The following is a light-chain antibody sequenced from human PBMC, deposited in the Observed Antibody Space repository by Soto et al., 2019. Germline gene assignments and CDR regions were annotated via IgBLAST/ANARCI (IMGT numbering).Light chain of an antibody. J-gene: IGKJ5*01. CDR2: GAS. V-gene: IGKV1-12*01. Sequence: DVEMTQSTSTLSASVGGRVTITCRASQSVGTWVAWYQQKPGKAPKLLIYGASNLESGVPSRFSGSGSGTHFTLTIISLQPEDFRTYYCQQTDSFPITFDQGRRLEVK. CDR1: QSVGTW. CDR3: QQTDSFPIT.